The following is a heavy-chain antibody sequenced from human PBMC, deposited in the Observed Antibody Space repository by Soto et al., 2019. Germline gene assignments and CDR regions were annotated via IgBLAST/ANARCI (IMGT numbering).Heavy chain of an antibody. V-gene: IGHV3-23*01. D-gene: IGHD6-25*01. CDR2: ISGSGTTT. Sequence: EVQLLESGGGLVQPGGSLRLSCAASGFTFSKYAMSWVRQAPGKGLVWVSAISGSGTTTYSADSVRGRFTISRDNSNNKLYLQMNSPSPEDTSLCYCVKFFVETGGSSGWPWYLDSWGQGTLVTVSS. J-gene: IGHJ4*02. CDR3: VKFFVETGGSSGWPWYLDS. CDR1: GFTFSKYA.